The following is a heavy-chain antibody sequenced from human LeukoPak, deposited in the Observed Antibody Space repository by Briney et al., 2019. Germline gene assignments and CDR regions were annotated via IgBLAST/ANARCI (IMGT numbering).Heavy chain of an antibody. Sequence: GGSLRLSCTASGFKFPDAPMHWVRQPPGKGLEWVSAISGSGGSTYYADSVKGRFTISRDDSKNTLYLQMNSLRAEDTAVYYCAKEDQLLYGGLFDYWGQGALVTVSS. CDR3: AKEDQLLYGGLFDY. CDR2: ISGSGGST. J-gene: IGHJ4*02. CDR1: GFKFPDAP. D-gene: IGHD2-2*02. V-gene: IGHV3-23*01.